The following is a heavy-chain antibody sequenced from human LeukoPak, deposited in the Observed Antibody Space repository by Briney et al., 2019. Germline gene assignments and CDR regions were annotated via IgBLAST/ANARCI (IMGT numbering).Heavy chain of an antibody. V-gene: IGHV3-48*04. D-gene: IGHD3-22*01. CDR1: GFTFSSYS. CDR2: ISSSSSTI. Sequence: PGGSLRLSCAASGFTFSSYSMNWVRQAPGKGLEWVSYISSSSSTIYYADSVKGRFTISRDNAKNSLYLQMNSLRAEDTAVYYCARELVYYYDSSGYYFDYWGQGTLVTVSS. CDR3: ARELVYYYDSSGYYFDY. J-gene: IGHJ4*02.